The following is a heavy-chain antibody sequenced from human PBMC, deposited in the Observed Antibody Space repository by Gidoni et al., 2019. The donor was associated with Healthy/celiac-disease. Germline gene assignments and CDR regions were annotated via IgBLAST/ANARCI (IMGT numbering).Heavy chain of an antibody. Sequence: QVQLVQSGAEVKKPGASVKVSCKASGYTFTSHYMHWVRQAPGQGLEWMGIINPSGGSTRYAQKFQGRVTMTRDTSTSTVYMELSSLRSEDTAVYYCARDPGGDYYDSSGYGYWGQGTLVTVSS. CDR3: ARDPGGDYYDSSGYGY. CDR1: GYTFTSHY. V-gene: IGHV1-46*01. D-gene: IGHD3-22*01. J-gene: IGHJ4*02. CDR2: INPSGGST.